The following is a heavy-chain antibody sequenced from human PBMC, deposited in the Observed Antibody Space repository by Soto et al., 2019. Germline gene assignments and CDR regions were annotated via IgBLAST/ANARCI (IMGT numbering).Heavy chain of an antibody. D-gene: IGHD6-19*01. CDR3: AREGSYSSGWYLSDY. CDR2: INAGNGNT. Sequence: ASVKVSCKASGYTFTSYAMHWVRQAPGQRLEWMGWINAGNGNTKYSQKFQGRVTITRDTSASTAYMELSSLRSEDTAVYYCAREGSYSSGWYLSDYWGQGTLVTVSS. J-gene: IGHJ4*02. CDR1: GYTFTSYA. V-gene: IGHV1-3*01.